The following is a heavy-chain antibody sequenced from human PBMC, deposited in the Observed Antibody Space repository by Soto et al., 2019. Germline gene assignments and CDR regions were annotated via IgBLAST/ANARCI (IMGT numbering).Heavy chain of an antibody. CDR1: GGSISSGGYY. J-gene: IGHJ5*02. V-gene: IGHV4-31*03. CDR2: IYYSGST. D-gene: IGHD6-13*01. Sequence: TLSLTCTVSGGSISSGGYYWSWIRQHPGKGLEWIGYIYYSGSTYYNPSLKSRVTISVDTSKNQFSLKLSSVTAADTAVYYCARGSSSWYGWFDPWGQGTLVTVSS. CDR3: ARGSSSWYGWFDP.